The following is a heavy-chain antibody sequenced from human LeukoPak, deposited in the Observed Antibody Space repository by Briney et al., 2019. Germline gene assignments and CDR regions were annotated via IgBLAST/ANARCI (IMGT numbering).Heavy chain of an antibody. CDR1: GFTFSSYW. Sequence: GGSLRLSCAASGFTFSSYWMSWVRQAPGKGLEWVANIKQDGSEKYYVDSVKGRFTISRDNAKNSLYLQMNSLRAEDTAVYYCAREDVVVVPAAMRPYYYGMDVWGKGTTVTVSS. J-gene: IGHJ6*04. D-gene: IGHD2-2*01. CDR2: IKQDGSEK. V-gene: IGHV3-7*01. CDR3: AREDVVVVPAAMRPYYYGMDV.